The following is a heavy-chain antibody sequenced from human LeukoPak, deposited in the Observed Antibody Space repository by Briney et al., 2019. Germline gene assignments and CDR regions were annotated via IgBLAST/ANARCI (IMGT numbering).Heavy chain of an antibody. V-gene: IGHV4-31*03. Sequence: SQTLSLTCTVSGGPISSGGYYWSWIRQHPGKGLEWIGYIYYSGSTYYNPSLKSRVTISVDTSKNQFSLKLSSVTAADTAVYYCAATHIVVVTGGAFDIWGQGTMVTVSS. J-gene: IGHJ3*02. D-gene: IGHD2-21*02. CDR1: GGPISSGGYY. CDR3: AATHIVVVTGGAFDI. CDR2: IYYSGST.